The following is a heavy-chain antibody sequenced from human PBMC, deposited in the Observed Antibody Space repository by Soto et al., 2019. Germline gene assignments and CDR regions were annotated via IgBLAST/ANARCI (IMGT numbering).Heavy chain of an antibody. V-gene: IGHV5-51*01. CDR3: ARGGVSTRTFDY. CDR1: GYNFAGYW. CDR2: IYPSDSGT. D-gene: IGHD3-3*01. J-gene: IGHJ4*02. Sequence: PGESLKISCKGSGYNFAGYWIAWVRQMPGKGLELMGIIYPSDSGTRYRPSFQGQVTISADKSISSAYLQWSSLRASDTAMYYCARGGVSTRTFDYWGQGXPVTVYS.